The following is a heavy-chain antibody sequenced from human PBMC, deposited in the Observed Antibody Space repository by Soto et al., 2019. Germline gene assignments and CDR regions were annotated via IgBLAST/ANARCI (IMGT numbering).Heavy chain of an antibody. J-gene: IGHJ4*02. CDR1: GFTFSSYA. D-gene: IGHD3-10*01. CDR2: ISGSGGST. Sequence: PGGSLRLSCAASGFTFSSYAMSWVRQAPGKGLEWVSAISGSGGSTYYADSVKGRFTISRDNSENTLYLQMNSLRAEDTAVYYCAKEYYYGSGPSDYYFDYWGQGTLVTVSS. CDR3: AKEYYYGSGPSDYYFDY. V-gene: IGHV3-23*01.